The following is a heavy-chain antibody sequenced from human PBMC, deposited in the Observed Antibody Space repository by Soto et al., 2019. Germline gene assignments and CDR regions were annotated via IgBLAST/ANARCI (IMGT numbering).Heavy chain of an antibody. CDR3: ARVAVWFGDYYHYGMDV. CDR2: IWYDGRKT. Sequence: GGSLRLSCAASGFTFSSYGMYWVRQAPGKGLEWVAVIWYDGRKTYYADSVKGRFTISRDNPKDTLYLQMNSLRGEDTAVYYCARVAVWFGDYYHYGMDVWGQGTTVTVSS. J-gene: IGHJ6*02. V-gene: IGHV3-33*07. CDR1: GFTFSSYG. D-gene: IGHD3-10*01.